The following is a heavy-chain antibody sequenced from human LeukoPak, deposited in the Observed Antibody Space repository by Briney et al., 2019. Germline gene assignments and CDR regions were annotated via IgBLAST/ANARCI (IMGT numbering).Heavy chain of an antibody. V-gene: IGHV4-59*04. CDR2: IYYSGST. CDR3: ARRLNGMAAIDRYFDY. CDR1: GGSIRNYY. J-gene: IGHJ4*02. Sequence: SETLSLTCTVSGGSIRNYYWNWIRQPPGKGLEWIGHIYYSGSTFYNPSLQSRVTISVDTSKNQFSLNLSSVTAADTAVYYCARRLNGMAAIDRYFDYWGQGTLVTVSS. D-gene: IGHD5-24*01.